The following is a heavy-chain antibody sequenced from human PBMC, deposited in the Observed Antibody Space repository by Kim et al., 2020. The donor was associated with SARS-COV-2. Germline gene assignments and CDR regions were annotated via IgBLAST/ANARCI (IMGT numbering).Heavy chain of an antibody. D-gene: IGHD3-22*01. CDR1: AFTFSNYA. Sequence: GGSLRLSCAASAFTFSNYAMSWVRQAPGKGLEWVSAISPSGLSTYSADSVKGRFTISRDNSKNTVYLQMNSLRAEDTAVYYCAKDGHSSGPGYYFDYWGQGTLVTVSS. CDR2: ISPSGLST. CDR3: AKDGHSSGPGYYFDY. J-gene: IGHJ4*02. V-gene: IGHV3-23*01.